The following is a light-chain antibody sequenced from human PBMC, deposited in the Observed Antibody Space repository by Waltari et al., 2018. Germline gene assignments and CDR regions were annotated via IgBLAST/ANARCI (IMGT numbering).Light chain of an antibody. CDR2: DTN. J-gene: IGLJ3*02. CDR3: LLFYSGPRV. Sequence: QAVVTQEPSLTVPPGGTVPLTCAPTQRTVPRGPFPYWCQKKPAQAPTTLIYDTNNKEPWTPARFSGSLIGGKAALTRAGAQPEDEAEYYCLLFYSGPRVFGGGTKLTVL. CDR1: QRTVPRGPF. V-gene: IGLV7-46*01.